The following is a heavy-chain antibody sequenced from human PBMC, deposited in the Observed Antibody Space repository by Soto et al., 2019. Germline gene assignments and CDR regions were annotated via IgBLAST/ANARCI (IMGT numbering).Heavy chain of an antibody. CDR2: MNPNSGNT. V-gene: IGHV1-8*01. Sequence: ASVKVSCKASGYTFTSYDINWVRQATGQGLEWMGWMNPNSGNTGYAQKFQGRVTMTRNTSISTAYMELSSLRSEDTAVYYCASSVATGHAFDIWGQGTMVTVSS. J-gene: IGHJ3*02. CDR3: ASSVATGHAFDI. CDR1: GYTFTSYD. D-gene: IGHD5-12*01.